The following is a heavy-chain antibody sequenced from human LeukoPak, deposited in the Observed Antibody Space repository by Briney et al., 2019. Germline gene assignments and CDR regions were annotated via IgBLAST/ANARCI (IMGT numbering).Heavy chain of an antibody. V-gene: IGHV1-69*13. J-gene: IGHJ4*02. CDR3: ARGSYYDSSGTDDYFDY. CDR2: IIPIFGTA. Sequence: GASTKVSCKASGYTFTTYYLHWVRQAPGQGLEWMGGIIPIFGTANYAQKFQGRVTITADESTSTAYMELSSLRSEDTAVYYCARGSYYDSSGTDDYFDYWGQGTLVTVSS. D-gene: IGHD3-22*01. CDR1: GYTFTTYY.